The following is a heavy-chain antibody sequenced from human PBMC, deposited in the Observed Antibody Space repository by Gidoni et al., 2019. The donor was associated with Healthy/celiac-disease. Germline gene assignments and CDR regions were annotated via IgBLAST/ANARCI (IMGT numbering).Heavy chain of an antibody. CDR3: ARDLPSNYYGSGSYIDY. CDR1: GFPFSSYR. Sequence: EVQLVESGGGLVQPGGSLRLSCAASGFPFSSYRMNWVRQAPGKGLEWVSYISSSSSTIYYADSVKGRFTISRDNAKNSLYLQMNSLRDEDTAVYYCARDLPSNYYGSGSYIDYWGQGTLVTVSS. D-gene: IGHD3-10*01. J-gene: IGHJ4*02. V-gene: IGHV3-48*02. CDR2: ISSSSSTI.